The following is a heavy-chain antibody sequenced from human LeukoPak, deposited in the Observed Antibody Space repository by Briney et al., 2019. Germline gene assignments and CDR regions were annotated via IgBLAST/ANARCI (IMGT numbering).Heavy chain of an antibody. CDR3: AKDRPKIQLWTRTAMVTGYYFDY. D-gene: IGHD5-18*01. CDR1: GFTFSSYS. CDR2: ISSSSSYI. Sequence: GGSLRLSCAASGFTFSSYSMNWVRQAPGKGLEWVSSISSSSSYIYYADSVKGRFTISRDNAKNSLYLQMNSLRAEDTAVYYCAKDRPKIQLWTRTAMVTGYYFDYWGQGTLVTVSS. J-gene: IGHJ4*02. V-gene: IGHV3-21*01.